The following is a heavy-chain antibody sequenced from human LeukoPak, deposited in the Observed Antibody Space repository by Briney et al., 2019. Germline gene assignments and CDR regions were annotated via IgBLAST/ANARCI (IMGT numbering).Heavy chain of an antibody. Sequence: PGRSLRLSCAASGFTFSGYGMHWVRRAPGKGLEYVSGISNNGGSSFYADSVKGRFTISRDNSKNTLYLQMSSLRAEDTAVYYCVKITSVTGGDCWGQGTRLTVSS. D-gene: IGHD1-14*01. V-gene: IGHV3-64D*09. CDR3: VKITSVTGGDC. CDR1: GFTFSGYG. J-gene: IGHJ4*02. CDR2: ISNNGGSS.